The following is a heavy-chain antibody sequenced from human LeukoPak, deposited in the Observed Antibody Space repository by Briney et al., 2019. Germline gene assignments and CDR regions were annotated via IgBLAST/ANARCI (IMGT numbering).Heavy chain of an antibody. CDR1: GFTFSSYW. V-gene: IGHV3-7*01. CDR3: ARAWDYYYYMDV. CDR2: IKKDGSEK. Sequence: GGSLRLSCAASGFTFSSYWMSRVRQAPGKGLKWVANIKKDGSEKYYVDSVKGRFTISRDNAKNSLYLQMNSLRAEDTAVYYCARAWDYYYYMDVWGKGTTVTVSS. J-gene: IGHJ6*03.